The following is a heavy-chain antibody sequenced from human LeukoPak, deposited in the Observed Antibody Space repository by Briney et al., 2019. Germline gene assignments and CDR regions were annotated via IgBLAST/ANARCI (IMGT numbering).Heavy chain of an antibody. V-gene: IGHV4-59*08. D-gene: IGHD6-19*01. CDR3: ARRKRGSGGPFDY. CDR2: MDYSGST. CDR1: GGSISDYY. J-gene: IGHJ4*02. Sequence: PSETLSLTCTVSGGSISDYYWTWIRQSPGTGLEWIGYMDYSGSTAYNPSLKSRVTISIDTSKKQFSLELSSVNAADTAIYFCARRKRGSGGPFDYWGQGTLVTVSS.